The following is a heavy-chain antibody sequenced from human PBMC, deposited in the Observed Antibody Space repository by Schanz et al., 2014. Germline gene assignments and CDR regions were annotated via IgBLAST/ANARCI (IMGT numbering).Heavy chain of an antibody. V-gene: IGHV3-23*04. CDR2: ISGGGGSA. CDR3: ASSSYRLLSYYYAMDV. J-gene: IGHJ6*02. CDR1: GFTFNNYD. Sequence: EVQLVESGGGLVQPGGSLRLSCAASGFTFNNYDMNWVRLVPGKGLECVSGISGGGGSAYYADSVKGRFTISRDNSKNTLYLQMSSLRAEDTAVYYCASSSYRLLSYYYAMDVWGQGTTVTVSS. D-gene: IGHD1-26*01.